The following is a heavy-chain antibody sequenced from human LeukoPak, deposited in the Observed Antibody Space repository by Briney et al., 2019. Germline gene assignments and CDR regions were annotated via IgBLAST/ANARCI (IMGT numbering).Heavy chain of an antibody. CDR1: GFTFRSYW. Sequence: GGSLRLSCAASGFTFRSYWMSWVRQAPGKGLEWVSAISGSGGSTYYADSVKGRFTISRDNSKNTLYLQMNSLRAEDTAVYYCVVEYYDSSGYYPYFDYWGQGTLVTVSS. J-gene: IGHJ4*02. CDR3: VVEYYDSSGYYPYFDY. D-gene: IGHD3-22*01. CDR2: ISGSGGST. V-gene: IGHV3-23*01.